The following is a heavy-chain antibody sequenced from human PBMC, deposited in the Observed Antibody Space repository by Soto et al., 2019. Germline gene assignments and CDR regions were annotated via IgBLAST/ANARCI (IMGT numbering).Heavy chain of an antibody. Sequence: GGSLRLSCAASGFTFSSYSMNWVRQAPGKGLEWVSSISSSSSYIYYADSVKGRFTISRDNAKNSLYLQMNSLRSEDTAMYYCARFVCFGSVVVVAATSPRGSGEDYWGQGTLVTVSS. CDR1: GFTFSSYS. CDR2: ISSSSSYI. V-gene: IGHV3-21*03. J-gene: IGHJ4*02. D-gene: IGHD2-15*01. CDR3: ARFVCFGSVVVVAATSPRGSGEDY.